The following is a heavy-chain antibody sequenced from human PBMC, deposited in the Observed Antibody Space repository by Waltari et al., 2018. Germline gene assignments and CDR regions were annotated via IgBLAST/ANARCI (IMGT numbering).Heavy chain of an antibody. CDR3: ARSKPYYYGSGSSTNFDY. CDR1: GRSFSGYY. CDR2: INHSGST. D-gene: IGHD3-10*01. Sequence: QVQLQQWGAGLLKPSETLSLPCAVYGRSFSGYYWSWTRQPPGKGLEWIGEINHSGSTNYNPSLKSRVTISVDTSKNQFSLKLSSVTAADTAVYYCARSKPYYYGSGSSTNFDYWGQGTLVTVSS. J-gene: IGHJ4*02. V-gene: IGHV4-34*01.